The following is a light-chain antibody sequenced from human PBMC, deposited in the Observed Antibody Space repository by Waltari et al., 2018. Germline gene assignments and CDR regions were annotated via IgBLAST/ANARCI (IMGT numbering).Light chain of an antibody. V-gene: IGLV3-19*01. CDR1: SLRSYY. CDR3: NSRDSSGNHRNWV. CDR2: GKN. Sequence: SSELTQDPAVSVAVGQTARITCQGDSLRSYYATWYQQKPGQAPVLVIYGKNNRPSGIPDRFSGSSSGNTASLTITGAQAEDEADYYCNSRDSSGNHRNWVFGGGTKLTVL. J-gene: IGLJ3*02.